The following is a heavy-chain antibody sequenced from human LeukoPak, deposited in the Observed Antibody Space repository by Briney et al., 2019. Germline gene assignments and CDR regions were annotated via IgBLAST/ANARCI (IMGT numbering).Heavy chain of an antibody. V-gene: IGHV3-33*01. CDR3: ARDRVEYSSSQGFDY. D-gene: IGHD6-13*01. J-gene: IGHJ4*02. Sequence: GRSLRLSCAASGFTFSSYGVHWVRQAPGRGLEWVALIGYDGSNKYYADSVKGRFTISRDNSKNTLYLEMNSLRAEDTAVFYCARDRVEYSSSQGFDYWGQGTLVTVSS. CDR2: IGYDGSNK. CDR1: GFTFSSYG.